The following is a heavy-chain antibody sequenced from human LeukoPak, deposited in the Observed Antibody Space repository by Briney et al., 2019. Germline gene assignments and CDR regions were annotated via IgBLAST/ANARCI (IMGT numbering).Heavy chain of an antibody. CDR3: AKDQPEEEYKRWLHPRGILHDY. Sequence: GGSLRLSCAASGFTFSSYAMSWVRQAPGEGLEWVSAISGSGGSTYYADSVKGRFTISRDNSKNTLYLQMNSLRAEDTAVYYCAKDQPEEEYKRWLHPRGILHDYWGQGTLVTVSS. CDR2: ISGSGGST. D-gene: IGHD5-24*01. J-gene: IGHJ4*02. CDR1: GFTFSSYA. V-gene: IGHV3-23*01.